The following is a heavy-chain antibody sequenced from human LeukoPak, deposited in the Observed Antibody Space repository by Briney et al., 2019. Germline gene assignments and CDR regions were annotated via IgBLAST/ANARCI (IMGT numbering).Heavy chain of an antibody. CDR2: ISAYNGNT. CDR3: AREFLLDSSGIFDP. J-gene: IGHJ5*02. Sequence: REGSVRVSCKASGYTFTSYGISWVGQAPGQGVEGMGWISAYNGNTNYAQKLQGRVTMTTDTSTSTAYMELRSLRSDDTAVYYCAREFLLDSSGIFDPWGQGTLVTVSS. V-gene: IGHV1-18*04. D-gene: IGHD6-19*01. CDR1: GYTFTSYG.